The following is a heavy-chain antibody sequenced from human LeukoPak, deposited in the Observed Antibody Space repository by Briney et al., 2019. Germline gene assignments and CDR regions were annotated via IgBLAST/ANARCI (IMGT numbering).Heavy chain of an antibody. D-gene: IGHD1-14*01. J-gene: IGHJ6*03. CDR1: GYTFTINY. V-gene: IGHV1-46*01. Sequence: ASVKVSCKAFGYTFTINYMHWVRQAPGQGLEWMGIINPSGGSTSYAQKFQGRVTMTRDMSTSTVYMELSSLRSEDTAVYYCARSTGGADGAGYYHMDVWGKGTTVTASS. CDR2: INPSGGST. CDR3: ARSTGGADGAGYYHMDV.